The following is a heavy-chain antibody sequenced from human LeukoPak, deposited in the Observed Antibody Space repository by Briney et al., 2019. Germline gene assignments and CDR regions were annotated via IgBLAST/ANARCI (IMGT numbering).Heavy chain of an antibody. CDR2: INHSGGT. CDR3: ARVREAD. CDR1: GGSFSGYS. J-gene: IGHJ4*02. D-gene: IGHD3-10*01. Sequence: PSETLSLTCAVYGGSFSGYSWNWIRQPPVKGLEWIGEINHSGGTNYNPSLKSRVTISVDTSKKQFSLKLSSVTAADTAVYYCARVREADWGQGTLVTVSS. V-gene: IGHV4-34*01.